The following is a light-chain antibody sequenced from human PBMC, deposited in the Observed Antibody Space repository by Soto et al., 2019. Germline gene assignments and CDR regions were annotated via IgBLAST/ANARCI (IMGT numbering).Light chain of an antibody. V-gene: IGLV4-69*01. Sequence: QPVLTQSPSASASLGASVKLTCTLSSGHSNYAIAWHQQQPEKGPRFLLKLNSDGGHFKGDGIPDRFSGSSSGAERYLTISSLQSEDEADYYCQTWGTGIEVFGGGTKLTVL. J-gene: IGLJ3*02. CDR2: LNSDGGH. CDR3: QTWGTGIEV. CDR1: SGHSNYA.